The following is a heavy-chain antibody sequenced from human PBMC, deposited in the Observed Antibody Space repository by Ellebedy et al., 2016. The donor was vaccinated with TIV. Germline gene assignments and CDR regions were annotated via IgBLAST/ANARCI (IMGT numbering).Heavy chain of an antibody. V-gene: IGHV1-2*02. CDR1: GYTFTGYY. D-gene: IGHD6-13*01. Sequence: AASVKVSCKASGYTFTGYYMHWVRQAPGQGLEWMGWINPNSGGTNYAQKFQGRVTMTRDTSISTAYMELSRLRSDDTAVYYCAQQQMVDSSSWYYWGQGTLVTVSS. CDR3: AQQQMVDSSSWYY. J-gene: IGHJ4*02. CDR2: INPNSGGT.